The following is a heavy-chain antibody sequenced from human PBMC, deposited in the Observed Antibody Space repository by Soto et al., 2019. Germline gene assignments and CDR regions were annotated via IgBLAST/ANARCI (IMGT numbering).Heavy chain of an antibody. CDR2: IYPGDSDT. CDR1: GYSFTSYW. CDR3: ARQGYSGYDPADYYYGMDV. D-gene: IGHD5-12*01. J-gene: IGHJ6*02. V-gene: IGHV5-51*01. Sequence: PGESLKISCKGSGYSFTSYWIGWVRQMPGEGLEWMGIIYPGDSDTRYSPSFQGQVTISADKSISTAYLQWSSLKASDTAMYYCARQGYSGYDPADYYYGMDVWGQGTTVTVSS.